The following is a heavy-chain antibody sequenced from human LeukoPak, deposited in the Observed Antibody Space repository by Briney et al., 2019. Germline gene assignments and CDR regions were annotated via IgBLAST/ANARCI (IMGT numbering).Heavy chain of an antibody. Sequence: ASVKVSCKASGYTFTGYYMHWVRQAPGQGLEWMGWINPNSGGTNYAQKFQGRVTMTRDTSISTAYMELSRLRSDDTAVYYCARSGYCRSTSCYHNWFDPWGQGTLVTVSS. CDR3: ARSGYCRSTSCYHNWFDP. CDR2: INPNSGGT. J-gene: IGHJ5*02. D-gene: IGHD2-2*01. V-gene: IGHV1-2*02. CDR1: GYTFTGYY.